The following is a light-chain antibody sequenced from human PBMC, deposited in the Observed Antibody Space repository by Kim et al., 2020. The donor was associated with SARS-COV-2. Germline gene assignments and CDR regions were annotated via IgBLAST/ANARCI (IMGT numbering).Light chain of an antibody. V-gene: IGLV1-40*01. CDR1: SSNIGAGYD. CDR3: QSYDSSLSGWV. CDR2: GNS. Sequence: RGTISCTESSSNIGAGYDVHWYQQLPGTAPKLLIYGNSNRPSGCPDRFSGSKSGTSASLAITGLQAEDEADYYCQSYDSSLSGWVFGGGAQLTVL. J-gene: IGLJ3*02.